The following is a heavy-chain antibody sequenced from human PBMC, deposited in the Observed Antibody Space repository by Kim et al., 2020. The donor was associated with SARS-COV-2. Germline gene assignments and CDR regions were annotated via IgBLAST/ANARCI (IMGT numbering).Heavy chain of an antibody. CDR2: ISYSGST. V-gene: IGHV4-59*01. D-gene: IGHD3-16*01. J-gene: IGHJ3*02. CDR1: GGSINSYY. Sequence: SETLSLTCTVSGGSINSYYWSWIRQPPGKGLEWIGYISYSGSTNYKSSLKSRVTISVDTSKNQFSLKLSSVTAADTAVYFCARAIMIMFGGVPQGGAFDIWGQGTMVTVSS. CDR3: ARAIMIMFGGVPQGGAFDI.